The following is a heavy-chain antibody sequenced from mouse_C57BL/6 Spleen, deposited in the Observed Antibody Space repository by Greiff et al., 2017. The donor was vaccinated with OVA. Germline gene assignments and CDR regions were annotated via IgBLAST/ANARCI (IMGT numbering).Heavy chain of an antibody. CDR2: IDPSDSYT. CDR3: ASRAHQLGYAMDY. V-gene: IGHV1-59*01. D-gene: IGHD4-1*02. CDR1: GYTFTSYW. Sequence: QVQLQQPGAELVRPGTSVKLSCKASGYTFTSYWMHWVKQRPGQGLEWIGGIDPSDSYTNYNQKFKGKATLTVDTSSSTAYMQLSSLTSEDSAVYYCASRAHQLGYAMDYWGQGTSVTVSS. J-gene: IGHJ4*01.